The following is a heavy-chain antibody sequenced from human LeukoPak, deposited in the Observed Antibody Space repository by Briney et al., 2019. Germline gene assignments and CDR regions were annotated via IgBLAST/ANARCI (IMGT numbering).Heavy chain of an antibody. CDR1: GGSISSYY. CDR2: IYTSGST. Sequence: SETLSLTCTVSGGSISSYYWSWIRQPPGKGLEWIGYIYTSGSTNYNPSLTSRVTMSVDTFKNQFSLKLSSVTAADTAVYYCARGGDDSDAFDIWGQGTMVTVSS. CDR3: ARGGDDSDAFDI. D-gene: IGHD3-16*01. V-gene: IGHV4-4*08. J-gene: IGHJ3*02.